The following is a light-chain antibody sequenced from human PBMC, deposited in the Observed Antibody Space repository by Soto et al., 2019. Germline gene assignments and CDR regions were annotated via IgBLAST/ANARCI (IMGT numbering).Light chain of an antibody. CDR2: KAS. Sequence: DIQMTQSPSTLSGSVGDRVTITCRASQTISSWFAWYQQKPGKAPKLLIYKASTLKSGVPSRFSGSGSGTECPLTISSLQHDDFASYYCQYYISYSAAFGQGTKVELK. V-gene: IGKV1-5*03. CDR1: QTISSW. J-gene: IGKJ1*01. CDR3: QYYISYSAA.